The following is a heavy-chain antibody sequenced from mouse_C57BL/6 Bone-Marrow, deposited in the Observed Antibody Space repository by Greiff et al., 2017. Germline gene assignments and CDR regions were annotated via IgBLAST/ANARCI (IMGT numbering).Heavy chain of an antibody. V-gene: IGHV5-6*01. CDR3: SGFTTVFDY. Sequence: EVKLVESGGDLVKPGGSLKLSCAASGFTFSSYGMSWVRQTPDKRLEWVATISSGGSYTYYPDSVKGRFTISRDNAKNTLYLQMSSLKSEDTAMYYCSGFTTVFDYWGQGTTLTVSS. J-gene: IGHJ2*01. D-gene: IGHD1-1*01. CDR2: ISSGGSYT. CDR1: GFTFSSYG.